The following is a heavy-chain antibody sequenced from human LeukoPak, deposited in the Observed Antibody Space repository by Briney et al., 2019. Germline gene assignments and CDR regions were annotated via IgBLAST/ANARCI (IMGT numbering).Heavy chain of an antibody. Sequence: SQTLSLTCAISGDSVSSNSAAWHWLRQSPSRGLEWLGRTYYRSKRYNDYAVSVKSRITINPDTSKNQFSLQLNSVTPEDTAVYYCARDLTLGQWLPTNWFDPWGQGTLVTVSS. J-gene: IGHJ5*02. V-gene: IGHV6-1*01. CDR3: ARDLTLGQWLPTNWFDP. D-gene: IGHD6-19*01. CDR1: GDSVSSNSAA. CDR2: TYYRSKRYN.